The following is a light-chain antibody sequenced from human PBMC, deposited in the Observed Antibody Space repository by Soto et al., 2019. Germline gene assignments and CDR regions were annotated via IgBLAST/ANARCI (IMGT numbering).Light chain of an antibody. V-gene: IGLV1-51*02. Sequence: QSVLTQPPSVSAAPGQKVTMSCSGGSSNIGNSYVSWYQHLPGTAPKLLIYETEKRPSDIPDRFSASKSGTSATLGISGLQTGDEADYYCGTWDSRLSVWVLGGGTKVTVL. J-gene: IGLJ3*02. CDR1: SSNIGNSY. CDR2: ETE. CDR3: GTWDSRLSVWV.